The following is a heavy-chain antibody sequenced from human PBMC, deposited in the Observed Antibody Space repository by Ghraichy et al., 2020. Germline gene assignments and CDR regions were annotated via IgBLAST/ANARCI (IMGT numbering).Heavy chain of an antibody. Sequence: GGSLRLSCAASGFTFSSYWMSWVRQAPGKGLEWVANIKQDGSEKYYVDSVKGRFTISRDNAKNSLYLQMNSLRAEDTAVYYCARDRYSSGWYLKYYYGMDVWGQGTTVTVSS. CDR1: GFTFSSYW. CDR3: ARDRYSSGWYLKYYYGMDV. J-gene: IGHJ6*02. V-gene: IGHV3-7*01. CDR2: IKQDGSEK. D-gene: IGHD6-19*01.